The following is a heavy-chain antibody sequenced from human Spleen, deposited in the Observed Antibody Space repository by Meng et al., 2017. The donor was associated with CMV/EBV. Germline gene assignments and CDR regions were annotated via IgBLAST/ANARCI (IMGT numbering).Heavy chain of an antibody. J-gene: IGHJ4*02. D-gene: IGHD3-10*01. CDR1: GFTFSSYS. Sequence: GGSLRLSCAASGFTFSSYSMNWVRQAPGKGLEWVSYISSSSSTIYYADSVKGRFTISRDNAKNSLYLQMNSLRAEDTAVYYCARGGGMVRGGSLGYWGQGTLVTVSS. CDR2: ISSSSSTI. V-gene: IGHV3-48*04. CDR3: ARGGGMVRGGSLGY.